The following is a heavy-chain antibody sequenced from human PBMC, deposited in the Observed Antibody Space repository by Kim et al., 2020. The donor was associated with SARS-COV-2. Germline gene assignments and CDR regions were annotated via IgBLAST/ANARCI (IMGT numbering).Heavy chain of an antibody. J-gene: IGHJ4*02. Sequence: GGSLRLSCAASGFTFSSYAMHWVRQAPGKGLEWVAVISYDGSNKYYADSVKGRFTISRDNSKNTLYLQMNSLRAEDTAVYYCARDRYGGNSMINYFDYWGQGTLVTVSS. CDR3: ARDRYGGNSMINYFDY. D-gene: IGHD2-21*02. CDR2: ISYDGSNK. V-gene: IGHV3-30*04. CDR1: GFTFSSYA.